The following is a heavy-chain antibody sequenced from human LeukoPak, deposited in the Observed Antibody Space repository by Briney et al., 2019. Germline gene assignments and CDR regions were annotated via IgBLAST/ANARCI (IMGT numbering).Heavy chain of an antibody. CDR2: IYQSGTT. CDR1: ASSISSNFY. D-gene: IGHD3-3*02. Sequence: SETLSLTCAVSASSISSNFYWGWIRQPPGSGLEWIGRIYQSGTTYYNPSLRSRVTISVDMSKNEFSLKLTSVTAADTAVYYCARARGTIIFGVVILDYYMDVWGKGTTVTVSS. CDR3: ARARGTIIFGVVILDYYMDV. J-gene: IGHJ6*03. V-gene: IGHV4-38-2*01.